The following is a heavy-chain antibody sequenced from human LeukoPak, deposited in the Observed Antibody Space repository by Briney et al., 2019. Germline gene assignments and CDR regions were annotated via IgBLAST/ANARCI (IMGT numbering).Heavy chain of an antibody. V-gene: IGHV4-34*01. D-gene: IGHD6-13*01. CDR2: INHSGST. CDR3: ARLGRTAGIYYFDY. Sequence: PSETLSLTCAVYGGSFSGYYWSWIRQPPGKGLEWIGEINHSGSTNYNPSLKSRVTISVDTSKNQFSLKLSSVTAADTAVYYCARLGRTAGIYYFDYWGQGTLVTVSS. CDR1: GGSFSGYY. J-gene: IGHJ4*02.